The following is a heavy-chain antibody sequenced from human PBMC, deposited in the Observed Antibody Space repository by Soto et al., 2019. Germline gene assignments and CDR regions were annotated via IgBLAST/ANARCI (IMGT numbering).Heavy chain of an antibody. CDR3: ARALTVTTCLYY. V-gene: IGHV1-18*04. Sequence: QLQLVQSGAEVKKPGASVKVSCKASGYTFTNYGISWVRQAPGQGLEWMGWISGYNVNTNYAQKLQGRVTMTMGTPTSTAYMEQRGLRADDTAIYYCARALTVTTCLYYWGQGTLVTVSS. J-gene: IGHJ4*02. CDR2: ISGYNVNT. CDR1: GYTFTNYG. D-gene: IGHD4-17*01.